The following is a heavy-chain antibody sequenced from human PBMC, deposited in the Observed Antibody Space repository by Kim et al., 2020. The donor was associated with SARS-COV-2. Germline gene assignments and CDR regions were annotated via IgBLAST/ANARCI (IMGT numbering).Heavy chain of an antibody. J-gene: IGHJ4*02. V-gene: IGHV4-39*01. CDR2: IYYSGST. CDR1: GGSISSSTSY. D-gene: IGHD4-17*01. CDR3: ARRRTVTTDLDY. Sequence: SETLSLTCTVSGGSISSSTSYWGWIRQPPGKGLEWIGNIYYSGSTYYNPSLKSRVTISVDTSKNQFSLRLNSVTHADTAVYYCARRRTVTTDLDYWGQGTLVTVSS.